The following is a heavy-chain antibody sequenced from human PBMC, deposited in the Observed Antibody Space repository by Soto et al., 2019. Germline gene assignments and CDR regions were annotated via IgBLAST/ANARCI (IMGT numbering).Heavy chain of an antibody. D-gene: IGHD4-4*01. CDR3: TKYSNPYYGMDV. Sequence: GGSLRLSCADSGFTFSNYAMSWVRQAPGKGLEWVSTISSSAGSTYYADSVKGRFTISRENSKNTLYLQMDSLRAEDTAVYYCTKYSNPYYGMDVWGQGTTVTVSS. V-gene: IGHV3-23*01. CDR2: ISSSAGST. CDR1: GFTFSNYA. J-gene: IGHJ6*02.